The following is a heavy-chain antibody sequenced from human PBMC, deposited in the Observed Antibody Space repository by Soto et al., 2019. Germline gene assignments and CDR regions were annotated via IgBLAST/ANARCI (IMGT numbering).Heavy chain of an antibody. J-gene: IGHJ6*02. CDR3: ARRDYYYYGFDV. CDR1: GFTFRSYS. CDR2: ISTSSSYI. Sequence: EVQLVESGGGLVKPGGSLRLSCVASGFTFRSYSMNWVRQAPGKGLEWVSSISTSSSYIYYADSVKGRFTISRDNANNSLYLQMNSLRAEDTAVYYCARRDYYYYGFDVWGQGTTVTVSS. V-gene: IGHV3-21*01.